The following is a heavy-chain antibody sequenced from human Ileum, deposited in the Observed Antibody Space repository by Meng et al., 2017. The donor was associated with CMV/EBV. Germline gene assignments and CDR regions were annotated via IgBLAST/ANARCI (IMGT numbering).Heavy chain of an antibody. J-gene: IGHJ4*02. CDR1: GFTFSDYW. Sequence: EVELVESGGGLVQPGGSLRLSCADSGFTFSDYWMHWVRQVPGEGLVWVSRINTDGTITSYADSVKGRFTISRDNAKNTLYLQMNSLRADDSAVYYCARDLSGNRDYWGQEPVVTVSS. D-gene: IGHD1-26*01. CDR3: ARDLSGNRDY. CDR2: INTDGTIT. V-gene: IGHV3-74*01.